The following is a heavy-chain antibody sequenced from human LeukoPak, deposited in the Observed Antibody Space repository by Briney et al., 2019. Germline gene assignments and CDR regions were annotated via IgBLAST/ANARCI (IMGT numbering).Heavy chain of an antibody. Sequence: GGSLRLSCAASRFTFSGYAMSWVRQAPEKGLEWVSGISGSGYSTYYADSVKGRFTISRDNSKNTLFLQMNSLRAEDTAVYYCAKGGQQLLRGANYYFDFWGQGTLVTVSS. CDR3: AKGGQQLLRGANYYFDF. CDR1: RFTFSGYA. J-gene: IGHJ4*02. V-gene: IGHV3-23*01. D-gene: IGHD1-26*01. CDR2: ISGSGYST.